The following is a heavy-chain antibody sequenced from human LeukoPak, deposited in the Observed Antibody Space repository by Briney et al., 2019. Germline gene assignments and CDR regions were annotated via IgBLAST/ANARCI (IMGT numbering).Heavy chain of an antibody. D-gene: IGHD3-3*01. CDR2: INSDGSST. J-gene: IGHJ5*02. CDR1: GFTFSSYW. CDR3: ARGAPTADFWSGYYTGGDDWFDP. V-gene: IGHV3-74*01. Sequence: PGGSLRLSCAASGFTFSSYWMHWVRQAPGKRLVWVSRINSDGSSTSYADSVKGRFTISRDNAKNTLYLQMNSLRAEDTAVYYCARGAPTADFWSGYYTGGDDWFDPWGQGTLVTVSS.